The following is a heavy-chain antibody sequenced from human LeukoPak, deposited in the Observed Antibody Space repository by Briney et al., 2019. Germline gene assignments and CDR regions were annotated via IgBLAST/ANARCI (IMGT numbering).Heavy chain of an antibody. CDR2: IYYSGST. CDR3: AREGGYDFWSGYYTKNYYYYYMDV. D-gene: IGHD3-3*01. V-gene: IGHV4-59*01. CDR1: GGSISSYY. Sequence: SETLSLTCTVSGGSISSYYWSWIRQPPGKGLEWIGYIYYSGSTNYNPSLESRVTISVDTSKNQFSLKLSSVTAADTAVYYCAREGGYDFWSGYYTKNYYYYYMDVWGKGTTVTVSS. J-gene: IGHJ6*03.